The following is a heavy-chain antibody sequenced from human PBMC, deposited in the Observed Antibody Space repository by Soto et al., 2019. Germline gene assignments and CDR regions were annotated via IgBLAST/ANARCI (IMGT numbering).Heavy chain of an antibody. CDR3: ARDPGYCSGRECYYTILDY. J-gene: IGHJ4*02. V-gene: IGHV1-46*01. CDR2: INPSGGST. Sequence: ASVKVSCKASGYGFTSHYMHWVRQAPGQGLQWMGIINPSGGSTSYAQKFQGRVTMTRDTSTSTFYMELSSLRSEDTAVYYCARDPGYCSGRECYYTILDYWGQGTLVTVSS. CDR1: GYGFTSHY. D-gene: IGHD2-15*01.